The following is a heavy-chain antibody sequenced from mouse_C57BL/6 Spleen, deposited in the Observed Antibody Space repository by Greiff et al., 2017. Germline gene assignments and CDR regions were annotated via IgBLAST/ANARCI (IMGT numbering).Heavy chain of an antibody. CDR1: GFTFSDYG. CDR3: ARGSSYAMDY. V-gene: IGHV5-17*01. D-gene: IGHD1-1*01. Sequence: EVKLMESGGGLVKPGGSLKLSCAASGFTFSDYGMHWVRQAPEKGLEWVAYISSGSSTIYYADTVKGRFTISRDNATNTLFLQMTSLRSEDTAMYYCARGSSYAMDYWGQGTSVTVSS. CDR2: ISSGSSTI. J-gene: IGHJ4*01.